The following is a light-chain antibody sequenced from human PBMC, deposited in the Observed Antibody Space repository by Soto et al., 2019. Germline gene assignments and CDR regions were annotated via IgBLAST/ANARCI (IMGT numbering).Light chain of an antibody. CDR3: SSYTTSNTRPIV. CDR2: DVN. Sequence: QSVLTQPASVSGSPGQSITISCTGTSSDVGGYNYVSWYQHHPGKAPKLMIYDVNFRPAGVSNRFSGSKSGNTASLTISGLQPEDEADYYCSSYTTSNTRPIVFGTGTKLTVL. V-gene: IGLV2-14*03. J-gene: IGLJ1*01. CDR1: SSDVGGYNY.